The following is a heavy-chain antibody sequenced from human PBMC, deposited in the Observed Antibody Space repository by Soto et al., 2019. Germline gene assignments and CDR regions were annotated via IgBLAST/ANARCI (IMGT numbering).Heavy chain of an antibody. D-gene: IGHD1-26*01. J-gene: IGHJ4*02. CDR3: TASYRPEE. Sequence: EVQLVESGGGLVKPGESLRLSCAASGFSFSDAWMNWVRQAPGKGLEWVGRIKTKTDGRTTDYAAPVKCRFTILRDDSKNTLYLQMNSLRTDDTAVYYCTASYRPEEWGQGTLVTVSS. CDR2: IKTKTDGRTT. V-gene: IGHV3-15*07. CDR1: GFSFSDAW.